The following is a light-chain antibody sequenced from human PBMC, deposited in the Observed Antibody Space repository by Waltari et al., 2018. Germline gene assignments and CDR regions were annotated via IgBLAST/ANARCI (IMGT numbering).Light chain of an antibody. Sequence: EIVMTQSPATLSVSPGERATLSCRASQSVSSKLAWYQQKPGQAPRLLLYHASPRATGIPARFSGSGSGTEFTLTISSLQSGDFAVYYCQHYNNGGKAFGQGTKLEIK. V-gene: IGKV3-15*01. CDR1: QSVSSK. CDR3: QHYNNGGKA. J-gene: IGKJ2*01. CDR2: HAS.